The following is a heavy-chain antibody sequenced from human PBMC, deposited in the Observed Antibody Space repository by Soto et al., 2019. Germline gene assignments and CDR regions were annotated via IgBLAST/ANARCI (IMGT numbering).Heavy chain of an antibody. CDR3: ARGKAGGWFFDY. Sequence: ASETLSLTCAVSGGSISSGGYSWSWIRQPPGKGLEWIGYIYHSGSTYYNPSLKSRVTISVDRSKNQFSLKLSSVTAADTAVYYCARGKAGGWFFDYWGQGTLVTV. D-gene: IGHD6-19*01. CDR1: GGSISSGGYS. V-gene: IGHV4-30-2*01. CDR2: IYHSGST. J-gene: IGHJ4*02.